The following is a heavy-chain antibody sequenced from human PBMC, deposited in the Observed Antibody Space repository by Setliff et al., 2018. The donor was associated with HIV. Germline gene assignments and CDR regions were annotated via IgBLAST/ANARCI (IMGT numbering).Heavy chain of an antibody. D-gene: IGHD2-21*02. CDR3: ARALRRVTGSEWFDP. Sequence: SETLSLTCTVSGGSISSGGYYWSWIRQHPGKGLEWIGYIYYSGSTYYNPSLKSRVTISVDTSKNQLSLKLSSVTAADTAVYYCARALRRVTGSEWFDPWGQGTLVTVSS. J-gene: IGHJ5*02. CDR1: GGSISSGGYY. V-gene: IGHV4-31*03. CDR2: IYYSGST.